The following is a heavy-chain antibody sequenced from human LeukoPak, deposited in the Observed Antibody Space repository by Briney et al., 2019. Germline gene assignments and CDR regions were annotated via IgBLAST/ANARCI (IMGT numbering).Heavy chain of an antibody. CDR3: AKRPRGNYLDPFDY. CDR1: GFTFSNYA. V-gene: IGHV3-23*01. J-gene: IGHJ4*02. D-gene: IGHD3-10*01. Sequence: SGGSLRLSCAASGFTFSNYAMSWVRQAPGKGLEWVSGISGSGGSTYYADSVKGRFTISRDNSKNRLYLQMNSLRAEDTAVYYCAKRPRGNYLDPFDYWGQGTLVTVSS. CDR2: ISGSGGST.